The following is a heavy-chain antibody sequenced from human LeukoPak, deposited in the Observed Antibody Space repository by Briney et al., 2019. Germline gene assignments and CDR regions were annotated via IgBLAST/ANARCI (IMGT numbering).Heavy chain of an antibody. CDR3: ARNSDYYDYSPQSV. CDR1: GFTFSHYA. CDR2: IGHDGSDK. V-gene: IGHV3-30*04. J-gene: IGHJ4*02. D-gene: IGHD3-22*01. Sequence: GRSLRLSCAASGFTFSHYALHWVRQAPGKWLEWVALIGHDGSDKYYADSVKGRFLISRDNSKNMLFLQMNSLRIEDTAVYYCARNSDYYDYSPQSVWGQGTLVTVS.